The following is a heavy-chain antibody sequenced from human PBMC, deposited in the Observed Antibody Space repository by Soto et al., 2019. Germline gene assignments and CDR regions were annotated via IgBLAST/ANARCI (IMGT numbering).Heavy chain of an antibody. Sequence: LRLSCAASGFTFSSYAMKWVRQAPGKGLVWVSLIGESGTPTYYADSVKGRFTISRDNSGNTLFLEMYSLRAEDTAVYYCARYIPGVRYYGMDVWGQGTTVTVS. CDR3: ARYIPGVRYYGMDV. CDR1: GFTFSSYA. D-gene: IGHD2-2*01. CDR2: IGESGTPT. J-gene: IGHJ6*02. V-gene: IGHV3-23*01.